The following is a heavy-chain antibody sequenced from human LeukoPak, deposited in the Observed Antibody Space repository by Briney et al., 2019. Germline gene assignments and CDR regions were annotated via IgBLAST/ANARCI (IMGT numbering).Heavy chain of an antibody. CDR2: IKTKQDVGTT. Sequence: TGGSLRLSCAASGFTFGNAWMNWVRQAPGKGLEWVGRIKTKQDVGTTDYATPVKGRFTISRDDSRNTLYLQMNSLRTDDTAIYYCTAIREYCDSAGCYSPYFYYYMDVWGKGTTVAVSS. CDR1: GFTFGNAW. J-gene: IGHJ6*03. V-gene: IGHV3-15*01. CDR3: TAIREYCDSAGCYSPYFYYYMDV. D-gene: IGHD2-15*01.